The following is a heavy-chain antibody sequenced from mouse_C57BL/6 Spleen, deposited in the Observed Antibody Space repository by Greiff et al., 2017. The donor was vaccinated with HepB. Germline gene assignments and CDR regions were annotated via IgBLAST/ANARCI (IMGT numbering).Heavy chain of an antibody. CDR3: ARSGGTYFDY. CDR2: INPNNGGT. Sequence: EVQLQQSGPELVKPGASVKISCKASGYTFTDYYMNWVKQSHGKSLEWIGDINPNNGGTSYNQKFKGKATLTVDKSSSTAYMELRSLTSEDSAVDYCARSGGTYFDYWGQGTTLTVSS. V-gene: IGHV1-26*01. J-gene: IGHJ2*01. CDR1: GYTFTDYY. D-gene: IGHD1-1*02.